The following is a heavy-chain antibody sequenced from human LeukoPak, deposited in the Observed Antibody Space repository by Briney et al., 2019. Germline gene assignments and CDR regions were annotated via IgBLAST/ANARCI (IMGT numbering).Heavy chain of an antibody. CDR2: ISTSSSYI. Sequence: GGSLRLSCAASGFTFSSYSMNWVRQAPGKGLEWVSSISTSSSYIHYADSVKGRFTISRDNSKNTLYLQMNSLRAEDTAVYYCAKLMASIAVIGNTDYWGQGTLVTVSS. D-gene: IGHD6-19*01. J-gene: IGHJ4*02. CDR1: GFTFSSYS. V-gene: IGHV3-21*01. CDR3: AKLMASIAVIGNTDY.